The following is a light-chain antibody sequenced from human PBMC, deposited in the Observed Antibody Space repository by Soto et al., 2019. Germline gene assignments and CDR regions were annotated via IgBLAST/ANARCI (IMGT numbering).Light chain of an antibody. CDR1: SSDVGGYKY. Sequence: QSALTQPPSASGSPGQSVTISCTGTSSDVGGYKYVSWYRQHPGKAPKLLIYEVNKRPSGVPDRFSGSKSGNTASLTVSGLQDGDEAGYYCSSYAGSNFVVFGGGTKLTVL. CDR3: SSYAGSNFVV. J-gene: IGLJ2*01. CDR2: EVN. V-gene: IGLV2-8*01.